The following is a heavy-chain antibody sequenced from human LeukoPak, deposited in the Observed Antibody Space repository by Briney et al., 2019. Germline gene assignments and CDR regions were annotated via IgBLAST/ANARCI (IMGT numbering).Heavy chain of an antibody. J-gene: IGHJ4*02. CDR2: IKTYTEGKTK. V-gene: IGHV3-15*01. CDR1: GFTFSDAW. Sequence: GGSLRLSCAASGFTFSDAWMSWVRQAPGKGLEWVGRIKTYTEGKTKDYAAPVKDRFIISRDDSKNMLYLEMNSLKIEDTAIYYCATMVNINSGWWGQGTLVTVSS. D-gene: IGHD3-22*01. CDR3: ATMVNINSGW.